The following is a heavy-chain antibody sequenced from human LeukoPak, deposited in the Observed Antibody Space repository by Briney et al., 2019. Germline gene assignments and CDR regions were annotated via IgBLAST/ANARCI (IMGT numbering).Heavy chain of an antibody. Sequence: ASVKVSCKASGYTFTSYGISWVRQAPGQGLEWMGWISAYNGNTNYAQKLQGRVTMTTDTSTSTAYMELRSLRSDDTAVYYCASSDYDFWSGGFDPWGQGTLVTVSS. J-gene: IGHJ5*02. V-gene: IGHV1-18*01. D-gene: IGHD3-3*01. CDR2: ISAYNGNT. CDR3: ASSDYDFWSGGFDP. CDR1: GYTFTSYG.